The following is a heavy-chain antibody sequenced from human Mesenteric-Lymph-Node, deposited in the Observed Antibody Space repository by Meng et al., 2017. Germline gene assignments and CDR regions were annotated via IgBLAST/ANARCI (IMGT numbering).Heavy chain of an antibody. V-gene: IGHV4-34*01. CDR3: ARGSSSSWYFGY. CDR2: INHSGST. Sequence: QVELQQWGAGLFEPSETLSLTCAVYGGSFSGYYWSWIRQPPGKGLEWIGEINHSGSTNYNPSLKSRVTISVDTSKNQFSLKLSSVTAADTAVYYCARGSSSSWYFGYWGQGTLVTVFS. CDR1: GGSFSGYY. D-gene: IGHD6-13*01. J-gene: IGHJ4*02.